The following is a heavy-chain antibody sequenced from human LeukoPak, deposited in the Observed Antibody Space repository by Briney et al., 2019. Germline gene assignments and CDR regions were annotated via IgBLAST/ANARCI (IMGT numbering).Heavy chain of an antibody. CDR3: AEQYDFWSGPDY. CDR1: GFTFSSYW. Sequence: PGGSLRLSCAASGFTFSSYWMHWVRQTPGKGLVWVSGISGSGGSTYYADSVKGRFTISRDNSKNTLYLQMNSLRVEDTAVYYCAEQYDFWSGPDYWGQGTLVTVSS. CDR2: ISGSGGST. D-gene: IGHD3-3*01. V-gene: IGHV3-23*01. J-gene: IGHJ4*02.